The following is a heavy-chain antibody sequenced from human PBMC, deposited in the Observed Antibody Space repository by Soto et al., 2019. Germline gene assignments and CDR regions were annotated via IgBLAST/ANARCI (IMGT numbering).Heavy chain of an antibody. CDR3: ARDQKYSSSYNYYYYGMDV. V-gene: IGHV1-69*06. D-gene: IGHD6-6*01. J-gene: IGHJ6*02. CDR2: IIPIFGTA. CDR1: GGTFSSYA. Sequence: ASVKVSCKASGGTFSSYAISWVRQAPGQGLEWMGGIIPIFGTANYAQKFQGRVTITADKSTSTAYMELSSLRSEDTAVYYCARDQKYSSSYNYYYYGMDVWGQGTTVTVSS.